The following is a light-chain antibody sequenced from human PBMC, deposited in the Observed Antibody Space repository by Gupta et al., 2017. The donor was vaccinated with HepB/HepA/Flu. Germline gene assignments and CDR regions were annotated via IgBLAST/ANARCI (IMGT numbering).Light chain of an antibody. CDR1: QSLTSSY. V-gene: IGKV3-20*01. Sequence: EIVLTQSSGSLSLCLGDRATLSCRCSQSLTSSYVAWYQQRTGQAPRLLIYGASHMAPGIPDRFSGSGAGTEFTLTISRLEPDDVAVYYCQHYRTSILFGPGTKVDIK. J-gene: IGKJ3*01. CDR3: QHYRTSIL. CDR2: GAS.